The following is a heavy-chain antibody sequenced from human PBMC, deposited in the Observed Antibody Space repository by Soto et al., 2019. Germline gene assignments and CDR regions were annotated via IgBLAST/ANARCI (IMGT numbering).Heavy chain of an antibody. CDR1: GYSFTTYF. CDR3: ARGSGGFVYGMDV. V-gene: IGHV1-46*01. J-gene: IGHJ6*02. D-gene: IGHD3-10*01. Sequence: ASVKVSCKASGYSFTTYFVHWVRQAPGQGLEWMGRINPSTGSTTYPQKFQGRVTMTRDTSTSTVYMEVSSLTSEDTAVFYCARGSGGFVYGMDVWGQGTKVTVSS. CDR2: INPSTGST.